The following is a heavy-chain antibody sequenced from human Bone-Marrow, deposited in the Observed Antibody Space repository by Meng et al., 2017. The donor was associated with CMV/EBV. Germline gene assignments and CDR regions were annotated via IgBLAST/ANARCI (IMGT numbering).Heavy chain of an antibody. V-gene: IGHV1-69*05. CDR3: ARSVGHQIYYYGMDG. CDR2: IIPIFGTA. CDR1: GGTFSSYA. J-gene: IGHJ6*02. Sequence: SVKVSCKASGGTFSSYAISWVRQAPGQGLEWMGGIIPIFGTANYAQKFQGRVTITTDESTSTAYMELSSLRSEDTAVYYCARSVGHQIYYYGMDGWGQGTTVTVSS.